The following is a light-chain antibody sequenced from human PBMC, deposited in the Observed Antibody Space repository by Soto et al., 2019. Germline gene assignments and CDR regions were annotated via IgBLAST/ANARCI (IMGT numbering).Light chain of an antibody. CDR1: QSMSSDY. J-gene: IGKJ1*01. V-gene: IGKV3-20*01. CDR3: QQYGRSPRT. CDR2: GAS. Sequence: ERMLTQSPGTLSLSPGETATLSCRASQSMSSDYVAWYQQKPGQAPRLLIYGASSRATGIPDRFSGSGSGTDFTLTISRLEPEDFAVYYCQQYGRSPRTFGQGTKVDIK.